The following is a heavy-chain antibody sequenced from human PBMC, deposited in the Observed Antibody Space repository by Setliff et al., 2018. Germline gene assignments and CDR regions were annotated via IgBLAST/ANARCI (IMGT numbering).Heavy chain of an antibody. CDR1: GGTFSSYA. V-gene: IGHV1-69*10. D-gene: IGHD3-10*01. Sequence: GASVKVSCKASGGTFSSYAISWVRQAPGQGLEWMGGIIPILGIANYAQKFQGRVTITADESTSTAYMELSSLRFEDTAVYYCARSKRLWFGELSDDYYYYYGMDVWGQGTTVTVSS. CDR3: ARSKRLWFGELSDDYYYYYGMDV. CDR2: IIPILGIA. J-gene: IGHJ6*02.